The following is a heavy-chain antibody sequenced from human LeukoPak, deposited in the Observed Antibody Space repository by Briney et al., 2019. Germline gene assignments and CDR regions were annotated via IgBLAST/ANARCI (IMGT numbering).Heavy chain of an antibody. CDR1: DGSISSGSYY. Sequence: SETLSLTCTVSDGSISSGSYYWTWIRQPAGKGLEWIGRISTSGSTNYNPSLKSRVTISADTSKNQFSLKLNSVTAADTAVYYCARVAAAGLDSWGQGTLVTVSS. V-gene: IGHV4-61*02. CDR3: ARVAAAGLDS. CDR2: ISTSGST. J-gene: IGHJ4*02. D-gene: IGHD6-13*01.